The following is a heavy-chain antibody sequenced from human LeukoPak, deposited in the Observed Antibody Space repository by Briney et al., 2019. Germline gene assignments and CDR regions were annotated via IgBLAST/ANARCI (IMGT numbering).Heavy chain of an antibody. CDR3: ARGGWYPESFQH. Sequence: PSETLSLTCTVSGGSTSSYYWNWIRQPPGKGLEWIGYIYYSGSTNYNPSLKSRVTISVDTSKNQFSLKLSSVTAADTAVYYCARGGWYPESFQHWGPGALVTVSS. CDR1: GGSTSSYY. CDR2: IYYSGST. V-gene: IGHV4-59*01. J-gene: IGHJ1*01. D-gene: IGHD6-19*01.